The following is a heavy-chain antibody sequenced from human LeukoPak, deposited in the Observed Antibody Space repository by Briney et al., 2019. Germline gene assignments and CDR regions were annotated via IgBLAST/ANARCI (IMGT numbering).Heavy chain of an antibody. CDR1: GYSISSGYY. Sequence: PSETLSLTCTVSGYSISSGYYWGWIRQPPGKGLEWIGSIYHSGSAYYNPSLKSRVTISVDTSKNQFSLKLSSVTAADTAVYYCARGWRGFSKQAAPGGYYYYMDVWGKGTTVTISS. CDR2: IYHSGSA. J-gene: IGHJ6*03. V-gene: IGHV4-38-2*02. CDR3: ARGWRGFSKQAAPGGYYYYMDV. D-gene: IGHD3-10*01.